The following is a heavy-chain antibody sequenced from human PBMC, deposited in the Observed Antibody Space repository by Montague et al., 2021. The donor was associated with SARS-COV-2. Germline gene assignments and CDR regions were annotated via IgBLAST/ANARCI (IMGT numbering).Heavy chain of an antibody. CDR1: GGSMRRYY. Sequence: SETLSLTCTISGGSMRRYYWTWIRQLPGKELEWIGSIYDSGGARYNPSLKSRVSISVDASKNQFSLSVTSVTAADTAVYFCARRGTGNYEILDYWGQGILVTGSS. J-gene: IGHJ4*02. CDR3: ARRGTGNYEILDY. D-gene: IGHD3-3*01. V-gene: IGHV4-59*01. CDR2: IYDSGGA.